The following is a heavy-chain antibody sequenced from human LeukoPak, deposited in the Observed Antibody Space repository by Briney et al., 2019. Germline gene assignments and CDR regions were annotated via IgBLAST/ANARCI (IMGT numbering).Heavy chain of an antibody. Sequence: SETLSLACAVYGGSFSGYYWSWIRQPPGKGLEWIGEINHSGSTNYNPSLKSRVTISVDTSKNQFSLKLSSVTAADMAVYYCARGLVVIRYFDYWGQGTLVTVSS. D-gene: IGHD3-22*01. CDR2: INHSGST. V-gene: IGHV4-34*01. CDR1: GGSFSGYY. J-gene: IGHJ4*02. CDR3: ARGLVVIRYFDY.